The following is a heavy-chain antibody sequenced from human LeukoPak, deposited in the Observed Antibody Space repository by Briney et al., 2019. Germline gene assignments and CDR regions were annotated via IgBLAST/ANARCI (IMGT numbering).Heavy chain of an antibody. Sequence: GASVTVSFKASGYTFTIYYMHWVRQAPGQGLEWMGIINPSGGSTSYAQKFQGRVTMTRDTSTSTVYMELSSLRSEDTAVYYCARVPKNTIYGMDVWGQGTTVTVSS. CDR3: ARVPKNTIYGMDV. CDR2: INPSGGST. V-gene: IGHV1-46*01. CDR1: GYTFTIYY. J-gene: IGHJ6*02. D-gene: IGHD1/OR15-1a*01.